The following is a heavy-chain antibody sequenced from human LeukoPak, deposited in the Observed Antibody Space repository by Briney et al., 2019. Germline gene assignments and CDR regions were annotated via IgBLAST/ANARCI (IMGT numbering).Heavy chain of an antibody. CDR3: AKDGRAWDNTYYYYYYMDV. J-gene: IGHJ6*03. D-gene: IGHD1-14*01. V-gene: IGHV3-74*01. Sequence: GGSLRLSCAASGFTFSSYWMHWVRQAPGKWLVWVSRINSDGSSTSYADSVKGRFTISRDNAKNTLYLQMNSLRAEDTAVYYCAKDGRAWDNTYYYYYYMDVWGKGTTVTVSS. CDR1: GFTFSSYW. CDR2: INSDGSST.